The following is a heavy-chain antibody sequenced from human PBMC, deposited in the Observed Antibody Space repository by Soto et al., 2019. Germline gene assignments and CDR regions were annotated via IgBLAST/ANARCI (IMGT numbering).Heavy chain of an antibody. CDR1: GGSFSGYY. D-gene: IGHD2-15*01. CDR3: TKLGYCSGGSCYFDYGMDV. J-gene: IGHJ6*02. V-gene: IGHV4-34*01. Sequence: QVQLQQWGAGLLKPSETLSLTCAVYGGSFSGYYWSWIRQPPGKGLEWIGEINHSGSTNYNPSLKSRVTISVDTSKNQFSLKLSSVTAAVTAVYYCTKLGYCSGGSCYFDYGMDVWGQGTTVTVSS. CDR2: INHSGST.